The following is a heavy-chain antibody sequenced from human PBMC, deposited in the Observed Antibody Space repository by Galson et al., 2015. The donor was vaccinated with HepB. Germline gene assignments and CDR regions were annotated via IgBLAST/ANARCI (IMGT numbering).Heavy chain of an antibody. D-gene: IGHD1-14*01. Sequence: SLRLSCAASGFMFGDFYMTWIRQPPGKGLESVACVSGGGSVVAYAESVRGRFTISRDNSKNLVYLQMTGLTPDDTALYYCGRGNGGPGANDYWGQGTLVIVSS. CDR2: VSGGGSVV. V-gene: IGHV3-11*01. J-gene: IGHJ4*02. CDR1: GFMFGDFY. CDR3: GRGNGGPGANDY.